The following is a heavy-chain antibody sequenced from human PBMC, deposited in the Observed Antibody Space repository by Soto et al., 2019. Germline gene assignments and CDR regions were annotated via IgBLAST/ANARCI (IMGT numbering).Heavy chain of an antibody. CDR3: VRDVNPHYYDNSGHLDN. V-gene: IGHV3-23*01. CDR2: ISGSDDST. J-gene: IGHJ4*02. CDR1: GFTFSSYA. D-gene: IGHD3-22*01. Sequence: GGSLRLSCAASGFTFSSYAMSWVRQAPGKGLEWVSVISGSDDSTYYADSVKGRFTISRDNSKKSLNLQMNSLRDEDTALYYCVRDVNPHYYDNSGHLDNWGQGTSVTVSS.